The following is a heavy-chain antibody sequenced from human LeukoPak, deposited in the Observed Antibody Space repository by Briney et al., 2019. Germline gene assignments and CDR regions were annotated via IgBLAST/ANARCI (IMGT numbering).Heavy chain of an antibody. J-gene: IGHJ5*02. D-gene: IGHD1-7*01. V-gene: IGHV3-30*02. Sequence: PGGSLRLSCAASGFTFSSYGMHWVRQAPGKGLEWVAFIRYDGSNKYYADSVKGRFTISRDNSKNTLYLEMNSLRAEDTAVYYCAKDRGTVFLNYFDPWGQGTPVTVSS. CDR1: GFTFSSYG. CDR2: IRYDGSNK. CDR3: AKDRGTVFLNYFDP.